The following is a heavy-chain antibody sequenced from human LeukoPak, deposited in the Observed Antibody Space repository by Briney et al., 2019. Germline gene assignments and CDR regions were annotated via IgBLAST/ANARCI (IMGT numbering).Heavy chain of an antibody. Sequence: GGSLRLSCAASGFTFSDYWMHWVRQAPGKGLVWVSRVNRDGSSTSYADSVKGRSTISRDNAKNTLSLQMNSLRAEDTAVYYCARDRSISAAGDTYWGQGTLVTVSS. CDR3: ARDRSISAAGDTY. V-gene: IGHV3-74*01. CDR2: VNRDGSST. CDR1: GFTFSDYW. D-gene: IGHD6-13*01. J-gene: IGHJ4*02.